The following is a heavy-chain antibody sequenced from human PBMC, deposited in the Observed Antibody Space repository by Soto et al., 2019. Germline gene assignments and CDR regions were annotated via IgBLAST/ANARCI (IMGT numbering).Heavy chain of an antibody. V-gene: IGHV3-30*18. Sequence: PGGSLRLSCAASGFTFSSYGMHWVRQAPGKGLEWVAVISYDGSNKYYADSVKGRFTISRDNSKNTLYLQMNSLRAEDTAVYYCAKDRAMTTVTTVDYWGQGTLVTSPQ. CDR2: ISYDGSNK. CDR3: AKDRAMTTVTTVDY. D-gene: IGHD4-17*01. J-gene: IGHJ4*02. CDR1: GFTFSSYG.